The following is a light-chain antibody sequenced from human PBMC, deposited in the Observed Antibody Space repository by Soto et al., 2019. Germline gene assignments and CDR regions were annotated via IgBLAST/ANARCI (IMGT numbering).Light chain of an antibody. V-gene: IGKV4-1*01. CDR3: QQYYSSPLT. Sequence: DFVMTQSPDSLAVSLGEWATINCKSSQSVLYSSDNKNYLAWYQQKPGQPPKLVISWASTRESGVPDRFSGSGSGTDFTRTISSLQAEDVAIYYCQQYYSSPLTFGGGTKVEIK. J-gene: IGKJ4*01. CDR1: QSVLYSSDNKNY. CDR2: WAS.